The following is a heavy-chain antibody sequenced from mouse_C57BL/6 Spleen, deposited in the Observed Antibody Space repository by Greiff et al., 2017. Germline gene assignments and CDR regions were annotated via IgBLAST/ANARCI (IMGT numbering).Heavy chain of an antibody. Sequence: QVQLQQSGAELVKPGASVKISCKASGYAFSSYWMNWVKQRPGKGLEWIGQIYPGDGETNYNGKFKGKATLTADKSSSTAYMQLSSLTSEDSAVDFCASGNYYGSSYEDYWGQGTTLTVSS. D-gene: IGHD1-1*01. V-gene: IGHV1-80*01. J-gene: IGHJ2*01. CDR2: IYPGDGET. CDR1: GYAFSSYW. CDR3: ASGNYYGSSYEDY.